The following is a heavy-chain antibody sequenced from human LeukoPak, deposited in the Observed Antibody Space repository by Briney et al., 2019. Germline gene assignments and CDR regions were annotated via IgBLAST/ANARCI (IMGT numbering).Heavy chain of an antibody. V-gene: IGHV3-30*02. CDR2: IRYDGSNK. CDR3: AKDGGREYYFDY. Sequence: GGSLRLSCAASGFTFSSYGMHWVRQAPGKGLEWVAFIRYDGSNKYYADSAKGRFTISRDNSKNTLYLQMNSLRAEDTAVYYCAKDGGREYYFDYWGQGTLVTVSS. J-gene: IGHJ4*02. D-gene: IGHD5-24*01. CDR1: GFTFSSYG.